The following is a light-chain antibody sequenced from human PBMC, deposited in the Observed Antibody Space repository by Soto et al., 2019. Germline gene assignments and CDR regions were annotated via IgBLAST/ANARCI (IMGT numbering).Light chain of an antibody. CDR2: DVT. CDR1: SSDVGGYNY. V-gene: IGLV2-11*01. Sequence: QSVLTQPRSVSGSPGQSVTISCTGTSSDVGGYNYVSWYQQHPGKAPKLMIYDVTTRPSGVPDRFSGSKSGNTASLTISGIQAEDEADSYCSSHARSSAWFGTGTKAT. CDR3: SSHARSSAW. J-gene: IGLJ1*01.